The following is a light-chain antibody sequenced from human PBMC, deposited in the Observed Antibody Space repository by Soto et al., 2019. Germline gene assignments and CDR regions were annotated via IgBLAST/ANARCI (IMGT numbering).Light chain of an antibody. CDR3: QQRGHWPRT. J-gene: IGKJ1*01. V-gene: IGKV3-11*01. CDR1: QSVSTY. Sequence: EVVLTQSPATMSLYPGEGATLSCRASQSVSTYLAWYQQKPGQAPRPLIFESSKRATGIPDRISGSGSGTDITLTISSLGPEDFAVYYCQQRGHWPRTFGQGTKVEMK. CDR2: ESS.